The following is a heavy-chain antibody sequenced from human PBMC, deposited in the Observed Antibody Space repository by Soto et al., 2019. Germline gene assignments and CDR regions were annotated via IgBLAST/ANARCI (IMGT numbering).Heavy chain of an antibody. J-gene: IGHJ6*02. CDR3: ARDRSGYDFWSGYSGYGMDV. D-gene: IGHD3-3*01. Sequence: GGSLRLSCAASGFTFSSYAMHWVRQAPGKGLEWVAVISYDGGNKYYADSVKGRFTISRDNSKNTLYLQMNSLRAEDTAVYYCARDRSGYDFWSGYSGYGMDVWCQGTTVTVSS. CDR2: ISYDGGNK. V-gene: IGHV3-30-3*01. CDR1: GFTFSSYA.